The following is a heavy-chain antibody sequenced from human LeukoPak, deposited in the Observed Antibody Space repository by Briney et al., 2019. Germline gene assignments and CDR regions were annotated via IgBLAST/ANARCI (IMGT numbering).Heavy chain of an antibody. CDR3: ASNTYYYGSGSSNGDAFDI. Sequence: PGGSLRLPCAASGFTFSSYSMNWVRQAPGKGLEWVSSVSSSSSYIYYADSVKGRFTISRDNAKNSLYLQMNSLRAEDTAVYYCASNTYYYGSGSSNGDAFDIWGQGTMVTVSS. D-gene: IGHD3-10*01. CDR2: VSSSSSYI. J-gene: IGHJ3*02. CDR1: GFTFSSYS. V-gene: IGHV3-21*01.